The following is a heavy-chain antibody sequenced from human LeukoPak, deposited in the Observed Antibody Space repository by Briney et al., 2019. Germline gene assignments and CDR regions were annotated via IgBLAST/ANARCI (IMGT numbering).Heavy chain of an antibody. CDR2: IYYSGST. Sequence: SETLSLTCTVSGGPISSYYWIWIRQPPGKGLEWIGYIYYSGSTNYNPSLKSRVTISVDTSKNQFSLKLSSVTAADTAVYYCARSSVAVADIDYWGQGTLVTVSS. J-gene: IGHJ4*02. CDR1: GGPISSYY. V-gene: IGHV4-59*01. CDR3: ARSSVAVADIDY. D-gene: IGHD2-15*01.